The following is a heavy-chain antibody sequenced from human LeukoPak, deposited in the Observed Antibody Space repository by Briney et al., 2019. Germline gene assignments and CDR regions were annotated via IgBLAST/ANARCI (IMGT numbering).Heavy chain of an antibody. CDR2: ISAYNGNT. V-gene: IGHV1-18*01. J-gene: IGHJ5*02. D-gene: IGHD3-10*01. CDR3: AIARGGGNWFDP. CDR1: GYTFTSYG. Sequence: ASVKVSCKASGYTFTSYGISWVRQAPGQGLEWMGWISAYNGNTNYAQKLQGRVIMTTDTSTSTAYMELRSLRSDDTAVYYCAIARGGGNWFDPWGQGTLVTVSS.